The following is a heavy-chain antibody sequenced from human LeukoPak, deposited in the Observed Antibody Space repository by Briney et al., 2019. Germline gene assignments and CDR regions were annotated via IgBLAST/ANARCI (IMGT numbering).Heavy chain of an antibody. D-gene: IGHD3-22*01. J-gene: IGHJ4*02. CDR2: ISSSSSYI. V-gene: IGHV3-21*01. CDR3: AKNYYDSSGLFDY. CDR1: GFTFSSYS. Sequence: GGSLRLSCAASGFTFSSYSMNWVRQAPGKGLEWVSSISSSSSYIYYADSVKGRFTIPRDNAKNSLHLQMNSLRAEDTAVYYCAKNYYDSSGLFDYWGQGTLVIVSS.